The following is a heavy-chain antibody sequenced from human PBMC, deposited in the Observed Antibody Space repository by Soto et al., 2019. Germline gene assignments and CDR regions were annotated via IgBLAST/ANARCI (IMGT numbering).Heavy chain of an antibody. D-gene: IGHD2-2*01. V-gene: IGHV3-72*01. CDR3: ARGEGSCSSTSCYPNAL. J-gene: IGHJ4*02. CDR1: GFTFSDHY. Sequence: GGSLRLSCAASGFTFSDHYMDWVRQAPGKGLEWVGRTRNKANSYTTEYAASVKGRFTISRDDSKNSLYLQMNSLKTEDTAVYYWARGEGSCSSTSCYPNALWGQGTLVTVSS. CDR2: TRNKANSYTT.